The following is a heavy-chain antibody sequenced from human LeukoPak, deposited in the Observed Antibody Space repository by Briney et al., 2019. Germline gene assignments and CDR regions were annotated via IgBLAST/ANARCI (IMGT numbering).Heavy chain of an antibody. CDR2: VSSAGYTT. J-gene: IGHJ4*02. CDR3: AREQGALDS. CDR1: GFTFSGDW. Sequence: PGGSLRLSCAASGFTFSGDWVHWVRQAPGKGLVWVSHVSSAGYTTRYADSVKGRFTISRDNAKNTLYLQMNSLRAEDTAVYYCAREQGALDSWGQGTLVTVSS. V-gene: IGHV3-74*01.